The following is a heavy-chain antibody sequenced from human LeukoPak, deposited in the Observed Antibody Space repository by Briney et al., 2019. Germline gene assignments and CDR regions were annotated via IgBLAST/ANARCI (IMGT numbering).Heavy chain of an antibody. D-gene: IGHD5-18*01. CDR1: GYTFTSYA. Sequence: ASVKVSCKASGYTFTSYAMDWVRQAPGQGLEWMGWINTNTGNPTYAQGFTGRFVFSLDTSVSTAYLQISSLKAEDTAVYYCARGLYVDTAMVTGIDYWGQGTLVTVSS. CDR2: INTNTGNP. V-gene: IGHV7-4-1*02. CDR3: ARGLYVDTAMVTGIDY. J-gene: IGHJ4*02.